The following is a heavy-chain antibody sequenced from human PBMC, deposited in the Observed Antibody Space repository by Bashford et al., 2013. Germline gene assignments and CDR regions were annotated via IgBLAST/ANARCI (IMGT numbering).Heavy chain of an antibody. D-gene: IGHD3-22*01. CDR3: ARHSDYNTRGFGGFDI. V-gene: IGHV4-59*08. J-gene: IGHJ3*02. Sequence: WIRQPPGKGLEWIGYIYYSGSTNYNPSLKSRVTISVDTSKNQFSLKLNSVTAADTAMYYCARHSDYNTRGFGGFDIWGQGTMVTVSS. CDR2: IYYSGST.